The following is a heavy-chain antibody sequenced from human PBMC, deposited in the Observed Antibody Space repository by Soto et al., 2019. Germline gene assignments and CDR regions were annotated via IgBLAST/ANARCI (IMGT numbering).Heavy chain of an antibody. J-gene: IGHJ1*01. CDR1: GGSISSGGYY. CDR3: ARGSDFDGAEYFEH. V-gene: IGHV4-31*03. CDR2: IYYSGST. D-gene: IGHD3-3*01. Sequence: SETLSLTCTVSGGSISSGGYYWSWIRQHPGKGLEWIGYIYYSGSTYYNPSLKSRVTISVDTSKNQFSLKLRSVTAADTAVYYCARGSDFDGAEYFEHWGQGTLVTVSS.